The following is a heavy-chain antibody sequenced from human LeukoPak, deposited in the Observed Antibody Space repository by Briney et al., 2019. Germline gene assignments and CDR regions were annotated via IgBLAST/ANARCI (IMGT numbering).Heavy chain of an antibody. J-gene: IGHJ4*02. CDR2: IWYDGSNK. Sequence: QPGGSLRLSCAASGFTFSTYAMNWVRQAPGKGLEWVAVIWYDGSNKYYADSVKGRFTISRDNSRNTLYLQMNSLRAEDTAVYYCVRELPPVVQYYFDYWGPGTLVTVSS. CDR3: VRELPPVVQYYFDY. V-gene: IGHV3-33*08. D-gene: IGHD3-22*01. CDR1: GFTFSTYA.